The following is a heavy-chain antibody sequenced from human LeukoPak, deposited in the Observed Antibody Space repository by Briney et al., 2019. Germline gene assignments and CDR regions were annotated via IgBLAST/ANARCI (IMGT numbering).Heavy chain of an antibody. Sequence: DPSETLSLTCTVSGGSISSGGYYWSWIRQHPGKGLEWIGYIYYSGSTYYNPSLKSRVTISVDTSKNQFSLKLSSVTAADTAVYYCARVRRYCTNGVCLGDFDYWGQGTLVTVSS. J-gene: IGHJ4*02. V-gene: IGHV4-31*03. CDR1: GGSISSGGYY. D-gene: IGHD2-8*01. CDR3: ARVRRYCTNGVCLGDFDY. CDR2: IYYSGST.